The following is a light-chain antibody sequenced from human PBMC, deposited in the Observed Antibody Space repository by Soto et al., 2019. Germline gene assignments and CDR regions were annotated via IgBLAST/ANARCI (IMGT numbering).Light chain of an antibody. CDR2: GAS. CDR3: QQRRNWPLT. V-gene: IGKV3D-20*02. CDR1: QSVSSSY. J-gene: IGKJ4*01. Sequence: EIVLTQSPGTLSLSPGERATLSCRASQSVSSSYLGWYQQKPGQAPRLLMYGASSRATGIPERFSGSGSGTDFTLTISRLEPEDFAVYYCQQRRNWPLTFGGGTKVDIK.